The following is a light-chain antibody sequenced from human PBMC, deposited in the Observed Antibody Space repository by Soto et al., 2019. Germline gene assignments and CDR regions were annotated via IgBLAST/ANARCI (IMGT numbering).Light chain of an antibody. V-gene: IGLV2-14*01. Sequence: QSVLTQPASVSGSLGQSITISCTGSSSDVGGYNYVSWYQQHPGQAPRLLIHEVTNRPSGVSDRFSGSKSANTASLAVTGLQAEDEADYYCQSYDIRLSAWVFGGGTKLTVL. J-gene: IGLJ3*02. CDR3: QSYDIRLSAWV. CDR1: SSDVGGYNY. CDR2: EVT.